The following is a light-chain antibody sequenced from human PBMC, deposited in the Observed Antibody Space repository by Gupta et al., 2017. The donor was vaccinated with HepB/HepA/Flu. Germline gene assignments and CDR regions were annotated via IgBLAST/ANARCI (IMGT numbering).Light chain of an antibody. Sequence: EIVLTQSPGTLSLSPGERATLSCKASQNVVTNFLAWYQQRPGQAPRRLIDGASNRATGIPDRFTGSGSGTDFTLTITRLEPEDSAVYYCQQYGTAPVFGGGTKVEIK. CDR3: QQYGTAPV. CDR1: QNVVTNF. V-gene: IGKV3-20*01. CDR2: GAS. J-gene: IGKJ4*01.